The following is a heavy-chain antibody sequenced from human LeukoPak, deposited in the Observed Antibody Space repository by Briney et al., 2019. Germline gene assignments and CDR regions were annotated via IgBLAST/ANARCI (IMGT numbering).Heavy chain of an antibody. CDR3: ARAGTTARLGMAYDS. CDR2: MSSSSSSSYT. J-gene: IGHJ5*02. D-gene: IGHD1-1*01. V-gene: IGHV3-21*06. Sequence: PGGSLRLSCAASGFPLSSYAMNWVRQAPGKGLEWVSTMSSSSSSSYTYYADSVKGRFTISRDNAKNTLFLLMNSLRVEDTSIYYCARAGTTARLGMAYDSWGQGTLVTVSS. CDR1: GFPLSSYA.